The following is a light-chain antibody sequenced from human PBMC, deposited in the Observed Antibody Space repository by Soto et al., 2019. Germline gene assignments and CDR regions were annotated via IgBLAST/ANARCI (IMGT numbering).Light chain of an antibody. Sequence: DIQLTQSPSFLSASVGDRVTITCRVSQGISSYLAWYQQKPGKAPKLLIYAASTLQSGVPSRFSGSGSGTEFTLTISCLQPEDFATYYCQQLNSYLFTFGGGTKLEIK. CDR1: QGISSY. J-gene: IGKJ4*01. CDR2: AAS. V-gene: IGKV1-9*01. CDR3: QQLNSYLFT.